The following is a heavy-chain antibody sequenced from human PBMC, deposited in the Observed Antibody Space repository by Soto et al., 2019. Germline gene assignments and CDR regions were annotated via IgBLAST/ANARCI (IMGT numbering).Heavy chain of an antibody. CDR2: IRSKANSYAT. V-gene: IGHV3-73*01. J-gene: IGHJ4*02. CDR1: GFTFSGSA. CDR3: TRRRTGSYFDY. Sequence: GGSLRLSCAASGFTFSGSAMHWVRQASGKGLEWVGRIRSKANSYATAYAASVKGRFTISRDDSKNTAYLQMNSLKTEDTAVYYCTRRRTGSYFDYWGQGTLVTVSS. D-gene: IGHD3-10*01.